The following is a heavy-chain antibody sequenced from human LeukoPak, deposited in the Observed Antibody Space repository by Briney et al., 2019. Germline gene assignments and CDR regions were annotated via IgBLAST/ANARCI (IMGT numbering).Heavy chain of an antibody. J-gene: IGHJ5*02. Sequence: ASVKVSCKASGYTFTSYGISWVRQAPGRGLEWMGWISAYNGNTNYAQKFQGRVTMTTDTSTSTAYMELRSLRSDDAAVYYCARDLGDIVVVPAAISLPWGQGTLVTVSS. CDR1: GYTFTSYG. CDR3: ARDLGDIVVVPAAISLP. CDR2: ISAYNGNT. D-gene: IGHD2-2*01. V-gene: IGHV1-18*01.